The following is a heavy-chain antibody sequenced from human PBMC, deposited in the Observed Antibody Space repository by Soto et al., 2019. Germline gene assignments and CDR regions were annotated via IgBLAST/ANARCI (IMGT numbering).Heavy chain of an antibody. J-gene: IGHJ4*02. CDR3: ARVSVAGTIRLDY. CDR1: GGSISSSNW. V-gene: IGHV4-4*02. CDR2: IYHSGST. Sequence: GGSISSSNWWSWVRQPPGKGLEWIGEIYHSGSTNYNPSLKSRVTISVDKSKNQFSLKLSSVTAADTAVYYCARVSVAGTIRLDYWGQGTLVTVSS. D-gene: IGHD6-19*01.